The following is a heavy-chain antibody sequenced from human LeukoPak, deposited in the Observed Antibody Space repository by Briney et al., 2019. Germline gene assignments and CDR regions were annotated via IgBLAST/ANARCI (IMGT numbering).Heavy chain of an antibody. J-gene: IGHJ2*01. CDR1: GGSVSGYY. V-gene: IGHV4-59*02. CDR3: ARTRNWYFDL. CDR2: VYYSGST. Sequence: SETLSLTCVVSGGSVSGYYWGWIRQPPGRGLEWIGYVYYSGSTNYNPSFKSRITISVDTSRNQFSLQLSSVTAADTAVYYCARTRNWYFDLWGRGTLVTVSS.